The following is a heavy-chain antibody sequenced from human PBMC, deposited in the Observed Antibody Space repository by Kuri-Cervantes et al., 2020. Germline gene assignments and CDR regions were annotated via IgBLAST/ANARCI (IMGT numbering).Heavy chain of an antibody. Sequence: LTCAASGFTFSSYGMHWVRQAPGKGLEWVGRIEARVDGGTTDYAAPVKGRFTISRDDSKNTLYLQMNSLKTEDTAVYYCTTRYCSGGSCKGYYYGMGVWGQGTTVTVSS. CDR3: TTRYCSGGSCKGYYYGMGV. V-gene: IGHV3-15*04. J-gene: IGHJ6*02. CDR1: GFTFSSYG. D-gene: IGHD2-15*01. CDR2: IEARVDGGTT.